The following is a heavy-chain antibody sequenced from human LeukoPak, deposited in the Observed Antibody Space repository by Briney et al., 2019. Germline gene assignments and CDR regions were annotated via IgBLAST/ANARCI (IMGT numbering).Heavy chain of an antibody. Sequence: SETLSLTCTVSGGSISSYYWSWIRQPPGKGLEWIGYIYYSGSTNYNPSLKSRVTISVDTSKNQFSLKLSSVTAADTAVYYCARWVTGTTRAFDIWGQGTMVAVSS. V-gene: IGHV4-59*01. D-gene: IGHD1-7*01. CDR1: GGSISSYY. CDR2: IYYSGST. J-gene: IGHJ3*02. CDR3: ARWVTGTTRAFDI.